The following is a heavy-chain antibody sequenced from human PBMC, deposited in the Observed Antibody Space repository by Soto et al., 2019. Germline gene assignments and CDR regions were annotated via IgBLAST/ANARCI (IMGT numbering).Heavy chain of an antibody. CDR3: ARCGNWNYASDY. D-gene: IGHD1-7*01. CDR2: ISYDGSEK. CDR1: GFALSDYA. Sequence: PGGSLRLSCEASGFALSDYAMHWIRQAPGEGLEWVAIISYDGSEKKYADSVKGRFTISRDNSKDTVYLQMSSLTGNDTAVYYCARCGNWNYASDYWGQGTLVTVSS. J-gene: IGHJ4*02. V-gene: IGHV3-30*14.